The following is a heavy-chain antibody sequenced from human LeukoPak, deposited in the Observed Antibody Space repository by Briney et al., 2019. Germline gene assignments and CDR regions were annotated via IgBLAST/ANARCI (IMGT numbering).Heavy chain of an antibody. J-gene: IGHJ3*02. V-gene: IGHV3-21*01. CDR1: GFTFSSYS. D-gene: IGHD3-10*01. CDR2: ISSSSSYI. Sequence: SGGSLRLSCAASGFTFSSYSMNWVRQAPGKGLEWVPSISSSSSYIYYADSVKGRFTISRDNAKNSLYLQMNSLRAEDTAVYYCARDLSMVRGVINPPDAFDIWGQGTMVTVSS. CDR3: ARDLSMVRGVINPPDAFDI.